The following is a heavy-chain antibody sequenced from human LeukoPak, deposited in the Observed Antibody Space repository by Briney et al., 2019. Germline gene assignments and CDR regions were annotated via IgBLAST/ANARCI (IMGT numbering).Heavy chain of an antibody. D-gene: IGHD3-3*01. CDR2: IKQDGSEK. J-gene: IGHJ6*03. V-gene: IGHV3-7*01. Sequence: PGGSLRLSCAPSGFTFSSHSMSWVREPPVKGLEGVANIKQDGSEKHYVDSVKGRFSISRDNTKNSLYLQMNSLRAEDTAVYYCARAMGTSYGFWSGSYTVSYYYYMDVWGKGTTVTVSS. CDR3: ARAMGTSYGFWSGSYTVSYYYYMDV. CDR1: GFTFSSHS.